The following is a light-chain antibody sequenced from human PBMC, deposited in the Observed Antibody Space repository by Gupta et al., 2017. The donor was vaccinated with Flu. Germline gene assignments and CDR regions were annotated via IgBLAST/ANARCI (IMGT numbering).Light chain of an antibody. CDR3: ATWVDSLSGV. J-gene: IGLJ3*02. CDR2: RDS. V-gene: IGLV1-47*01. CDR1: SSNIGRNY. Sequence: QRVTISCSGRSSNIGRNYVYWYQQFPGTVPKLLVYRDSERPSGVPARFSGSRSGTSASLAISGLRSEDEADYYCATWVDSLSGVFGGGTKLTVL.